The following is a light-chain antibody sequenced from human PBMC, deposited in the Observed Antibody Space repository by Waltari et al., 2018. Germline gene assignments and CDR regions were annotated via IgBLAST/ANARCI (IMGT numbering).Light chain of an antibody. V-gene: IGKV4-1*01. Sequence: DIEMTQSPDSLAVSLGERATINCKSSQSVLYSSNNKNYLAWYQHKPGQPPKLLIYWASTRESGVPDRFSGSGSETDFTLTISSLQAEDVAVYYCQQYYSIPYTFGQGTKLEIK. CDR1: QSVLYSSNNKNY. CDR3: QQYYSIPYT. CDR2: WAS. J-gene: IGKJ2*01.